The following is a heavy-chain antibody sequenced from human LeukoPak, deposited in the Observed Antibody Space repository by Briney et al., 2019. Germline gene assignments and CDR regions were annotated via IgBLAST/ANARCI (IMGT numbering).Heavy chain of an antibody. Sequence: ASVKVSCKASGYTFTSYYMHWVRQAPGQGLEWMGIINPSGGSTSYAQRFQGRVTITRNTSISTAYMELSSLRSEDTAVYYCARGGNFDYITMHHQRRNNWFDPWGQGTLVTVSS. D-gene: IGHD3-9*01. J-gene: IGHJ5*02. CDR1: GYTFTSYY. CDR2: INPSGGST. CDR3: ARGGNFDYITMHHQRRNNWFDP. V-gene: IGHV1-46*01.